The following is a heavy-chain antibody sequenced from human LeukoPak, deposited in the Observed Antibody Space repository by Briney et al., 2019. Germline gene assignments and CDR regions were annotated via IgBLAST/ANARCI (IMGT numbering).Heavy chain of an antibody. Sequence: PGGSLRLSCAASGFTFNNYAMSWVRQAPGKGLEWVAVISSDGSDKYYADSVKGRFTISRDYSKNTLYLQMNSLRPEDTAVYFCARDNWYDYLADALDIWGQGTMVTVSS. J-gene: IGHJ3*02. D-gene: IGHD1-20*01. CDR1: GFTFNNYA. CDR2: ISSDGSDK. V-gene: IGHV3-30-3*01. CDR3: ARDNWYDYLADALDI.